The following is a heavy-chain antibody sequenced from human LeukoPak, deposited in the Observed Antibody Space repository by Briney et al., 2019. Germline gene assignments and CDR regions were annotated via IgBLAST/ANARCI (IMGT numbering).Heavy chain of an antibody. CDR3: ARGPNRYCFDY. Sequence: SETLSLTCTVSGGSISSYYWSWIRQPPGKGLEWTGYIYYSGRTNYNPSLKSRVTISVDTSKNQFSLKLSSVTAADTAVYYCARGPNRYCFDYWGQGTLVTVSS. D-gene: IGHD2/OR15-2a*01. CDR2: IYYSGRT. CDR1: GGSISSYY. V-gene: IGHV4-59*01. J-gene: IGHJ4*02.